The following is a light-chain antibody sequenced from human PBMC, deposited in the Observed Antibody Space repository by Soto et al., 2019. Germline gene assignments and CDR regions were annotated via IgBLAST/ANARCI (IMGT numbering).Light chain of an antibody. CDR1: QSVNSH. CDR2: EAS. J-gene: IGKJ2*01. V-gene: IGKV3-15*01. Sequence: EIVMTQSPATLSVSPGERATLSCRASQSVNSHLAWFQQRPGQAPRLLIFEASTRSTGVPARFSASGSGTDFTLTISGLQSEDFAVYYCQQYHIWYTFGQGTELEIK. CDR3: QQYHIWYT.